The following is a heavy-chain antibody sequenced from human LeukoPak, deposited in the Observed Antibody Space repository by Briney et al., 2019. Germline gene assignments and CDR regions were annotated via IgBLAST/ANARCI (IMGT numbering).Heavy chain of an antibody. CDR2: IYTGSLS. J-gene: IGHJ4*02. Sequence: GGSLRLSCAASGFTVSNSYMSWVRPAPGEGLEWVSGIYTGSLSYYTGCVKGRFTISRDKSNNTLYLQTNSLRDEDSAVYYCAREGGLTEGGFDYWGQGTLVTVSA. V-gene: IGHV3-53*01. D-gene: IGHD1-14*01. CDR3: AREGGLTEGGFDY. CDR1: GFTVSNSY.